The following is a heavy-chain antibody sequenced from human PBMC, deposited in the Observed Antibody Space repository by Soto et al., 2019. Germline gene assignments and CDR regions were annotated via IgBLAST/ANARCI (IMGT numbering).Heavy chain of an antibody. CDR3: ARLRTGGTRFFDY. J-gene: IGHJ4*02. V-gene: IGHV4-31*03. CDR1: GGSISSGGYY. D-gene: IGHD2-15*01. Sequence: SETLSLTCTVSGGSISSGGYYWSWIRQHPGKGLEWIGYIYYSGSTYYNPSLKSRVTISVDTSKNQFSLKLSSVTAADTAVYYCARLRTGGTRFFDYWGQGTLVTVSS. CDR2: IYYSGST.